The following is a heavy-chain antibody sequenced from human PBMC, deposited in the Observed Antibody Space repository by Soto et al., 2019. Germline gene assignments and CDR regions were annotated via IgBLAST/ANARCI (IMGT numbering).Heavy chain of an antibody. D-gene: IGHD3-10*01. V-gene: IGHV6-1*01. CDR1: GDSVSCDITS. CDR3: ARGNALDV. J-gene: IGHJ3*01. Sequence: PSQTLSLTCAISGDSVSCDITSWNWIRQSPSRGLEWLGRTYYRSKWFHDYAASVKSRITINPDTSKNQFPLELNSMTPEDTAVYYCARGNALDVWGQGTVVTVSS. CDR2: TYYRSKWFH.